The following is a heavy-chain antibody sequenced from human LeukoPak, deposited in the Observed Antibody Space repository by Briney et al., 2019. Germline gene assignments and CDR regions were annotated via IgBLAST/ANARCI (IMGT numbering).Heavy chain of an antibody. V-gene: IGHV5-51*01. CDR3: ARLPQWGVTGSWFDP. CDR2: GYSFT. D-gene: IGHD2-21*02. J-gene: IGHJ5*02. Sequence: GYSFTRYSPSFQGQVTISADKSIGTAYLQWTSLKASDTAIYYCARLPQWGVTGSWFDPWGQGTLVTVSS.